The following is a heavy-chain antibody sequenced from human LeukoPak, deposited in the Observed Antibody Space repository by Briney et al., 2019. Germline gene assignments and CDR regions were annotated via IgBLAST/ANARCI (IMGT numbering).Heavy chain of an antibody. V-gene: IGHV3-15*01. D-gene: IGHD1-26*01. J-gene: IGHJ4*02. CDR1: GFTSSNAW. CDR2: IISKTDGGTT. Sequence: PGGSLRLSCAASGFTSSNAWMSWVRQTPGKGLEWVGRIISKTDGGTTDYAAPVKGRFTISRDDSKNTLYLQMNSLKTEDTAVYYCTTDLRWELSFHYWGQGTLVTVSS. CDR3: TTDLRWELSFHY.